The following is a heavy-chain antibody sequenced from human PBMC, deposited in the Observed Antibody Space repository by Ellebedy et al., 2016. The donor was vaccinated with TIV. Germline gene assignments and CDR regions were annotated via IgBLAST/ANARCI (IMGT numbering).Heavy chain of an antibody. Sequence: MPSETLSLTCTVSGDSINNYYWSRIRQPPGKGLEWIGYIYYSGSTNYNPSLKSRLTFSVDTSKNQFSLKLYSVTAADTAVYYCARARGSGYDFPFDYWGQGTLVTVSS. CDR3: ARARGSGYDFPFDY. CDR1: GDSINNYY. D-gene: IGHD5-12*01. V-gene: IGHV4-59*01. J-gene: IGHJ4*02. CDR2: IYYSGST.